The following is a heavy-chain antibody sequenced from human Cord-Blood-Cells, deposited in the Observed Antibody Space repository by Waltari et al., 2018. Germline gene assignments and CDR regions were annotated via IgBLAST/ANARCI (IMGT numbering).Heavy chain of an antibody. D-gene: IGHD2-2*02. CDR2: INHSGST. V-gene: IGHV4-34*01. Sequence: QVQLQQWGAGLLKPSETLSLTCAVYGGSFSGYYWSWIRQPPGKGLDWIGEINHSGSTNYNPSLKSRVTISVDTSKNQFSLKLSSVTAADTAVYYCARVPCSSTSCHMKPYYYYYMDVWGKGTTVTVSS. J-gene: IGHJ6*03. CDR1: GGSFSGYY. CDR3: ARVPCSSTSCHMKPYYYYYMDV.